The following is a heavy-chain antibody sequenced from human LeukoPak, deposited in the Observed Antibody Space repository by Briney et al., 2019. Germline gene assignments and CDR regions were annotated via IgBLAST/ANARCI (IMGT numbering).Heavy chain of an antibody. CDR3: AKVAKFSLSYYYDSSGSRFDY. J-gene: IGHJ4*02. CDR2: INGSGGIT. CDR1: GFTFSSYA. Sequence: GGSLTLFCAASGFTFSSYAVIWVRQAPGKGLEWVSAINGSGGITNYADCMKGRFTTYRDNSKNTLYLQMNSLRAEDMDVYYCAKVAKFSLSYYYDSSGSRFDYWGQGTLVTVSS. D-gene: IGHD3-22*01. V-gene: IGHV3-23*01.